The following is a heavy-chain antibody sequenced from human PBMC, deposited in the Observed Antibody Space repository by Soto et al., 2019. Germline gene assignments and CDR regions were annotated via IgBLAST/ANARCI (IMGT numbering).Heavy chain of an antibody. CDR2: IYYSGST. Sequence: SETLSLTCTVSGGSISSYYWSWIRQPPGKGLEWIGYIYYSGSTNYNPSLKSRVTISVDTSKNQFSLKLSSVTAADTAVYYCAREKDSGYYDYWGHGTLVTVSS. CDR1: GGSISSYY. CDR3: AREKDSGYYDY. V-gene: IGHV4-59*01. D-gene: IGHD3-22*01. J-gene: IGHJ4*01.